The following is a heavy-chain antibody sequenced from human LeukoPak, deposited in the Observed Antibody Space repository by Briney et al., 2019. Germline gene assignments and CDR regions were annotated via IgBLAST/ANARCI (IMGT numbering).Heavy chain of an antibody. CDR3: ARETVITKGLGLDRTPDAFDI. D-gene: IGHD3-22*01. CDR2: IYHSGST. J-gene: IGHJ3*02. V-gene: IGHV4-30-2*01. CDR1: GGSISSGGYS. Sequence: SQTLSLTCAVSGGSISSGGYSWSWIRQPPGKGLEWIGYIYHSGSTYYNPSLKSRVTISVDRSKNQFSLKLSSVTAADTAVYYCARETVITKGLGLDRTPDAFDIWGQGTMVTVSS.